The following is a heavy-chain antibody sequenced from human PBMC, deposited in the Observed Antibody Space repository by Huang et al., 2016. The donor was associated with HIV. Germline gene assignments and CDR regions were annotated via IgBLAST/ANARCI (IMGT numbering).Heavy chain of an antibody. D-gene: IGHD3-10*01. CDR3: AKGSMANAFDI. Sequence: QVQLVESGGGVVQPGGSLRLSCAAFGFTFSSYGMHLVRQAPGKGLEWVAFIRYDGSNKYYADSVMSRFNISRDNAKITLYLQMDSLRAEDAAVYYCAKGSMANAFDIWGQGTMVTVSS. V-gene: IGHV3-30*02. CDR2: IRYDGSNK. J-gene: IGHJ3*02. CDR1: GFTFSSYG.